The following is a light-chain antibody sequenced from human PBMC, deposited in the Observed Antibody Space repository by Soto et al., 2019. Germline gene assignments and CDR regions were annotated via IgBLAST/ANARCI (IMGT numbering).Light chain of an antibody. J-gene: IGKJ5*01. CDR2: AAS. Sequence: DIQMTQSPSSLSASVGDRVTITCRASQGISSYLAWYQQKLGKVPKLLISAASTLQSGVPSRFSGSGSGTDFTITIGSLHPEDVATYYCQKYSSVITLGQGTRLEIK. CDR1: QGISSY. CDR3: QKYSSVIT. V-gene: IGKV1-27*01.